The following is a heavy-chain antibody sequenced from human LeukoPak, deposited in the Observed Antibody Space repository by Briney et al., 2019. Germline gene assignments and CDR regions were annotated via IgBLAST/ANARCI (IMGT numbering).Heavy chain of an antibody. V-gene: IGHV3-48*03. Sequence: GGSLRLSCAASGFTFSSYEMNWVRQAPGKGLEWVSYISSSGSTIYYADSVKGRFTISRDNAKNSLYLQMNSLRAEDTAFYYCVKDLPSFYGGYASWGQGTLVTVSS. J-gene: IGHJ4*02. CDR3: VKDLPSFYGGYAS. CDR1: GFTFSSYE. CDR2: ISSSGSTI. D-gene: IGHD5-12*01.